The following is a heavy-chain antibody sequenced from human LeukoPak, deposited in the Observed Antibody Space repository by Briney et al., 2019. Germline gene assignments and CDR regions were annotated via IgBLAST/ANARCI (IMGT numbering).Heavy chain of an antibody. Sequence: SETLSLTCTVSGAFISNYYWSWIRQPPGKGLEWIGYIYYSGTTNYNPSLKSRVTISVGTSKKQFSLRLSSVTAADTAVYYCAKSPITTSGNVHWYFDLWGRGTLVTVSS. CDR1: GAFISNYY. CDR2: IYYSGTT. J-gene: IGHJ2*01. V-gene: IGHV4-59*01. D-gene: IGHD3-22*01. CDR3: AKSPITTSGNVHWYFDL.